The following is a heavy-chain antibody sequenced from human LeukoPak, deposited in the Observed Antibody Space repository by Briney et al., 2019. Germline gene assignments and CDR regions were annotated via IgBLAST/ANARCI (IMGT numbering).Heavy chain of an antibody. Sequence: GGSLRLSCAASGLTFDDYGMSWVRQVPGKGLEWVSGINANGNRAGHADSVKGRFTISRDNAKNSLFLQMNSLRPEDTALYYCARDRGGSYMYFQHWGQGTLVTVSS. V-gene: IGHV3-20*04. CDR3: ARDRGGSYMYFQH. CDR2: INANGNRA. D-gene: IGHD1-26*01. CDR1: GLTFDDYG. J-gene: IGHJ1*01.